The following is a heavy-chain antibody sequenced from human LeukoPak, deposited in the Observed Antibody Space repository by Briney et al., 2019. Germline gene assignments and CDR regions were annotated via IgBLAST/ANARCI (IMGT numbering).Heavy chain of an antibody. J-gene: IGHJ6*02. D-gene: IGHD4-11*01. CDR1: GFTFSSYA. V-gene: IGHV3-30-3*01. Sequence: GGSLRLSCAASGFTFSSYAMHWVRQAPGKGLEWVAVISYDGSNKYYADSVKGRFTISRDNSKNTLYLQMNSLRAEDTAVYYCARAGATVTLDYYYGMDVWGQGTTVTVSS. CDR2: ISYDGSNK. CDR3: ARAGATVTLDYYYGMDV.